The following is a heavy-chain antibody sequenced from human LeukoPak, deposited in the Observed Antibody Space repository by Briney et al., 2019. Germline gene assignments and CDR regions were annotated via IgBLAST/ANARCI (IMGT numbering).Heavy chain of an antibody. CDR2: IYYSGST. Sequence: SETLSLTCNISGGSSSGYYWNWIRQPPGKGLEWIGYIYYSGSTNYNPSLKSRVTISVDTSKNQFSLKLSSVTAADTAVYYCARGDYYYYYYMDVWGKGTTVTVSS. V-gene: IGHV4-59*01. CDR3: ARGDYYYYYYMDV. J-gene: IGHJ6*03. CDR1: GGSSSGYY.